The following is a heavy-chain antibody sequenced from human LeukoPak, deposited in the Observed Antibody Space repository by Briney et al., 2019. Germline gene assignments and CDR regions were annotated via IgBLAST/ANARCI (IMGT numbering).Heavy chain of an antibody. CDR3: ARDNDYGGKGGWYFDL. Sequence: SETLSLTCTVSGGSISSGDYYWSWIRQPPGKGLEWIGYIYYSGSTYYNPSLKSRVTISVDTSKNQFSLKLSSVTAADTAVYYCARDNDYGGKGGWYFDLWAVAPWSLSPQ. D-gene: IGHD4-23*01. V-gene: IGHV4-30-4*01. J-gene: IGHJ2*01. CDR2: IYYSGST. CDR1: GGSISSGDYY.